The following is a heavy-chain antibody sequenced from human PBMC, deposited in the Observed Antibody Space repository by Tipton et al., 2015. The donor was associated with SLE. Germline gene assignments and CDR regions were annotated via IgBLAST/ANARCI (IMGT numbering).Heavy chain of an antibody. J-gene: IGHJ4*02. CDR3: ARGRGLPRRRYFDH. CDR2: INDSGDT. V-gene: IGHV4-34*01. CDR1: GGSFSGYS. Sequence: TLSLTCAVYGGSFSGYSWSWIRQPPGKGLEWIGEINDSGDTNYNPSLKSRVTLSVDTSKNQFSLKVTSTTAADTAVYYCARGRGLPRRRYFDHWGQGTLVSVSS. D-gene: IGHD1-26*01.